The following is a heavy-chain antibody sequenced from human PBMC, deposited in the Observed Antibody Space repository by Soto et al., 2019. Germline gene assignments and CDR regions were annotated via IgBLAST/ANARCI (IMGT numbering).Heavy chain of an antibody. CDR1: GGTFSSYA. Sequence: ASVKVSCKASGGTFSSYAISWVRQAPGQGLEWMGGIIPIFGTANYAQKFQGRVTITADESTSTAYMELSSLRSEDTAVYYCARGGDYYDSSGYTHTDAFDIWGQGTMVTVSS. V-gene: IGHV1-69*13. D-gene: IGHD3-22*01. CDR2: IIPIFGTA. CDR3: ARGGDYYDSSGYTHTDAFDI. J-gene: IGHJ3*02.